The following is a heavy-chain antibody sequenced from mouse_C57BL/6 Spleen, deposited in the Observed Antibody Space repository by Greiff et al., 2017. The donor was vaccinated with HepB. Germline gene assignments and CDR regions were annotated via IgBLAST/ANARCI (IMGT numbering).Heavy chain of an antibody. Sequence: VQLKESGGDLVKPGGSLKLSCAASGFTFSSYGMSWVRQTPDKRLEWVATISSGGSYTYYPDSVNGRFTISRDNAKNTLYLQMSSLKSEDTAMYYCARRRITTVVGYFDVWGTGTTVTVSS. J-gene: IGHJ1*03. CDR1: GFTFSSYG. V-gene: IGHV5-6*01. D-gene: IGHD1-1*01. CDR2: ISSGGSYT. CDR3: ARRRITTVVGYFDV.